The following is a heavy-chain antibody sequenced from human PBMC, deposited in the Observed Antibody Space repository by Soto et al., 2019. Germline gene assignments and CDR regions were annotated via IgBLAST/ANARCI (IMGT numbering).Heavy chain of an antibody. CDR2: ISSNGGST. CDR3: VKGASITIFEVVIPFSN. Sequence: PGGSLRLSCSASGFTFSSYAMHWVRQAPGKGLEYVSAISSNGGSTYYADSVKGRFTISRDNSKNTLYLQMSSLRAEDTAVYYCVKGASITIFEVVIPFSNWGQGTLVTVSS. J-gene: IGHJ4*02. D-gene: IGHD3-3*01. V-gene: IGHV3-64D*06. CDR1: GFTFSSYA.